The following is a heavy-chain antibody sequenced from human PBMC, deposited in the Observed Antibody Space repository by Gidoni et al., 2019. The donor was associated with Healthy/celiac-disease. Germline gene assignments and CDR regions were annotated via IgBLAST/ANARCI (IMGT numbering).Heavy chain of an antibody. V-gene: IGHV3-11*06. CDR3: ARGIDSSGVADY. Sequence: QVQLVESGGGLVKPGGSLRLSCAASGFTFSDYYLSWIRQAPGKGLEWVSYISSSSSYTNYADSVKGRFTISRDNAKNSLYLQMNSLRAEDTAVYYCARGIDSSGVADYWGQGTLVTVSS. D-gene: IGHD3-22*01. CDR2: ISSSSSYT. J-gene: IGHJ4*02. CDR1: GFTFSDYY.